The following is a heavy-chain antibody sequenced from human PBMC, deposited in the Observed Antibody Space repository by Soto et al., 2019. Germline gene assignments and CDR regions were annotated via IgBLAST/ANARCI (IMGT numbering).Heavy chain of an antibody. CDR1: GGSIRNNY. D-gene: IGHD3-22*01. CDR2: IYYTGTS. Sequence: SETLSLTCTVSGGSIRNNYWSWIRQPPGKGLEWVGYIYYTGTSKYNPSLKSRVTISVDSSKNQFSLKLDSVTAADTAVYYCARLGGYRPGWGQGTLVTVSS. J-gene: IGHJ4*02. CDR3: ARLGGYRPG. V-gene: IGHV4-59*08.